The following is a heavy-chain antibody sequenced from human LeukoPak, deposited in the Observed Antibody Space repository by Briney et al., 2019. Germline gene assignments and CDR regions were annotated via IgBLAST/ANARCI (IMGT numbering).Heavy chain of an antibody. J-gene: IGHJ4*02. CDR1: GFTFSSYG. D-gene: IGHD2-21*02. CDR2: IRYDGNNK. CDR3: AKATCSVDCGCDY. Sequence: GGSLRLSCAASGFTFSSYGIHWVRQAPGKGLEWVAFIRYDGNNKQYADSVKGRFTISRDNSKNTLYLQMKSRRPEDMAVYYCAKATCSVDCGCDYWGQGTLVTVSS. V-gene: IGHV3-30*02.